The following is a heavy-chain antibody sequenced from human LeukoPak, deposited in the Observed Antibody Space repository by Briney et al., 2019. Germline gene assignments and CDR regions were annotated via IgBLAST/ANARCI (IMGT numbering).Heavy chain of an antibody. CDR1: GFTFSSYW. D-gene: IGHD1-26*01. CDR2: IWYDGSNK. V-gene: IGHV3-33*08. CDR3: ARDRSGSYPYYFDY. J-gene: IGHJ4*02. Sequence: GGSLRLSCAASGFTFSSYWMSWVRQAPGKGLEWVAVIWYDGSNKYYADSVKGRFTISRDNSKNTLYLQMNSLRAEDTAVYYCARDRSGSYPYYFDYWGQGTLVTVSS.